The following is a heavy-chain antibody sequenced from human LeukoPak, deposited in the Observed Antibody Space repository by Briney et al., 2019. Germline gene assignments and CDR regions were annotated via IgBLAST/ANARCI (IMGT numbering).Heavy chain of an antibody. CDR1: GGSIRSNNYY. CDR2: IYYTGST. Sequence: SETLSLTCTVSGGSIRSNNYYWGWIRQPPGKGLGWIGSIYYTGSTYYNPSLKSRVTMSVDMSKNQFSLRLTSVTAADTAVYYCVRQNADYYYYYMDVWGKGTTVTVSS. V-gene: IGHV4-39*01. J-gene: IGHJ6*03. D-gene: IGHD1-1*01. CDR3: VRQNADYYYYYMDV.